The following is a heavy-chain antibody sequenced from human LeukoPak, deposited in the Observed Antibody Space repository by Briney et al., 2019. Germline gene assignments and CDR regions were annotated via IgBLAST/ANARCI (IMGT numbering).Heavy chain of an antibody. J-gene: IGHJ4*02. V-gene: IGHV1-46*01. CDR3: AREDSIAAAGDGNYFDY. CDR2: INPSGGST. CDR1: GYTFTSYY. D-gene: IGHD6-13*01. Sequence: ASVKVSCKASGYTFTSYYMHWVRQAPGQGLEWMGIINPSGGSTSYAQKFQGRVTMTRDTSTSTVYMELSSLRSEDTTVYYCAREDSIAAAGDGNYFDYWGQGTLVTVSS.